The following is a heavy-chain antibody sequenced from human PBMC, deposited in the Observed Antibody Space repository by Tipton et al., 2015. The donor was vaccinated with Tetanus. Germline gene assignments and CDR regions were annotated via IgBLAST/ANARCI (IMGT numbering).Heavy chain of an antibody. J-gene: IGHJ6*02. Sequence: QLVQSGAEVRKPGQSLKISCKVSGHNSRSYWISWVRQMPGKGLEWMGIIYPGDSDATYSPSFQGQVTISLDKSISTAYLQWSSLKASDTAMYFCARHSVGSEIGYYDDMDVWGQGTMVTVSS. V-gene: IGHV5-51*01. CDR3: ARHSVGSEIGYYDDMDV. CDR1: GHNSRSYW. D-gene: IGHD4-23*01. CDR2: IYPGDSDA.